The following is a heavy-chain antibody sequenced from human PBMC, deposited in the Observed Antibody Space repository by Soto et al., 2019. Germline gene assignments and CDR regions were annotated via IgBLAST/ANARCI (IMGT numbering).Heavy chain of an antibody. D-gene: IGHD5-12*01. V-gene: IGHV3-66*01. Sequence: GGSLRLSCAASGFTFSSSYMSWVRQAPGKGLEWVSIIYAGGSTYYADSVKGRFTISRDNSKNTLYLQMNSLRAEDTAVYYCARGRWLRLLDYWGQGTLVTVSS. CDR2: IYAGGST. CDR1: GFTFSSSY. J-gene: IGHJ4*02. CDR3: ARGRWLRLLDY.